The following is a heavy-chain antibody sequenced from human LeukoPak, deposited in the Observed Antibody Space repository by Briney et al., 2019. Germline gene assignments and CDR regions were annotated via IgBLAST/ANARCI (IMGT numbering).Heavy chain of an antibody. V-gene: IGHV1-46*01. Sequence: GASVKVSCKAAGYIFTSHFMHWVRQAPGQGLEWMGIIYPGGNYTIYAQKFHDRVTMTRHTSTSTVYMELSSLRSEDTAVYYCARGGRGEGTGTTRVAFDIWGQGTMVTVSS. CDR1: GYIFTSHF. J-gene: IGHJ3*02. CDR3: ARGGRGEGTGTTRVAFDI. CDR2: IYPGGNYT. D-gene: IGHD1-1*01.